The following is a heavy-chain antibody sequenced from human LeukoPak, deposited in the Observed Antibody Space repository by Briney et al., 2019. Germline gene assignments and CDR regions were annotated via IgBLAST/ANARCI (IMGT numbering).Heavy chain of an antibody. CDR3: GKDEGISVAADWFDP. V-gene: IGHV3-33*06. Sequence: PGGSLRLSCAASGFTFNTYGMHWVRQAPGKGLEWVASIWYDGSNENYADSVKGRFTISRDNSKDTLYLQMDSLRAEDTAIYYCGKDEGISVAADWFDPGGQGIQVTVSS. CDR1: GFTFNTYG. D-gene: IGHD6-19*01. J-gene: IGHJ5*02. CDR2: IWYDGSNE.